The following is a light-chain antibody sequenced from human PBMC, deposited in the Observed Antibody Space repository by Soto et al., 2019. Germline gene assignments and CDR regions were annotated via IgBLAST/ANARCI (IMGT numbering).Light chain of an antibody. J-gene: IGKJ1*01. Sequence: DIQMTQSPSSLSASVGDRVTITCRASKGIGNYLARYQQKPGEVPKLLIYAASTLLSGVPSGFSGSGSGTDYTLTINSLQPEDVATYYCQQYNSAPQTFGQGTKVEIK. V-gene: IGKV1-27*01. CDR2: AAS. CDR1: KGIGNY. CDR3: QQYNSAPQT.